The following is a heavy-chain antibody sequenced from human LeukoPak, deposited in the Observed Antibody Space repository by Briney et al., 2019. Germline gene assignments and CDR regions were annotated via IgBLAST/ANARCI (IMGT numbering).Heavy chain of an antibody. D-gene: IGHD6-19*01. V-gene: IGHV1-8*01. CDR2: MNPNSGNT. CDR3: QYSGGWPEYFQH. Sequence: ASVKVSCKASGYTFTSYDINWVRQATGQGLEWMGWMNPNSGNTGYAQKFQGRVTMTRNTSISTAYMELSSLRSEDTAVYYCQYSGGWPEYFQHWGQGSLIPVPS. J-gene: IGHJ1*01. CDR1: GYTFTSYD.